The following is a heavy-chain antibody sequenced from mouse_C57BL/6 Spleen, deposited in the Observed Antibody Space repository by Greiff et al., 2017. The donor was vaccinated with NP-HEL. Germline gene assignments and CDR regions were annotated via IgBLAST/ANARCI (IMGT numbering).Heavy chain of an antibody. CDR2: ISGGGGNT. J-gene: IGHJ1*03. Sequence: DVKLVESGGGLVKPGGSLKLSCAASGFTFSSYTMSWVRQTPEKRLEWVATISGGGGNTYYPDSVKGRFTISRDNAKNTLYLQMSSLRSEDTALYYCARLYYYGSREYFDVWGTGTTVTVSS. V-gene: IGHV5-9*01. CDR1: GFTFSSYT. CDR3: ARLYYYGSREYFDV. D-gene: IGHD1-1*01.